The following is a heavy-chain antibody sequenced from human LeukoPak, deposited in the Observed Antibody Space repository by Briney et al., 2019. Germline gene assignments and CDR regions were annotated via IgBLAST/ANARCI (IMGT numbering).Heavy chain of an antibody. D-gene: IGHD4-17*01. V-gene: IGHV3-30-3*01. CDR1: GFTFSSYA. CDR2: ISYDGSNK. J-gene: IGHJ4*02. Sequence: PGGSLRLSCAASGFTFSSYAMHWVRQAPGKGLEWVAVISYDGSNKYYADSVKGRFTISRDDSKNMLYLQMNSLRAEDTAVYYCAKDRAGGDHRYFDYWGQGTLVTVSS. CDR3: AKDRAGGDHRYFDY.